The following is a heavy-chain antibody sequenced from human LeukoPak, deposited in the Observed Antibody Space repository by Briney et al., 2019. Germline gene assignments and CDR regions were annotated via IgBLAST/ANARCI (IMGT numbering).Heavy chain of an antibody. CDR2: ISSSGSTI. CDR3: ARGGDYGYSLPFGY. J-gene: IGHJ4*02. CDR1: GFTLSSYE. D-gene: IGHD5-18*01. Sequence: GFLRLSCPASGFTLSSYERNWFRQAPGKGLKWVSYISSSGSTIYYADSVKGRFTISRDNAKNSLYLQMNSLRAEDTAVYYCARGGDYGYSLPFGYWGQGTLVTVSS. V-gene: IGHV3-48*03.